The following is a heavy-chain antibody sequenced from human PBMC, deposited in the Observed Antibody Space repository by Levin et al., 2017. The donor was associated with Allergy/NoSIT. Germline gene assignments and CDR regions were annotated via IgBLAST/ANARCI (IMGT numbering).Heavy chain of an antibody. D-gene: IGHD4-23*01. CDR2: ISGNGGVT. Sequence: GGSLRLSCAASGFTFNSYTMTWVRQAPGKGLEWVSAISGNGGVTYYADSVKGRFTISRDNSKNTLYLQMNTLRAEDTALYYCARRLYADNPSIAFDLWGQGTMVTVSS. J-gene: IGHJ3*01. CDR1: GFTFNSYT. V-gene: IGHV3-23*01. CDR3: ARRLYADNPSIAFDL.